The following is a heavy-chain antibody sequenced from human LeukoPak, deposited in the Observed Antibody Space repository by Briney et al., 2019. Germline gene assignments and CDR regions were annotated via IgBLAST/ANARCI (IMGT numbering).Heavy chain of an antibody. CDR3: AREGRRVVTAIHSSWFDP. D-gene: IGHD2-21*02. CDR1: GYTFTGYY. Sequence: GASVKVSCKASGYTFTGYYMHWVRQAPGQGLEWMGWINPNSGGTNYAQKFQGRVTMTRDTSISTAYMELSRLRSDDTAVYYCAREGRRVVTAIHSSWFDPWGQGTLVTVSS. V-gene: IGHV1-2*02. J-gene: IGHJ5*02. CDR2: INPNSGGT.